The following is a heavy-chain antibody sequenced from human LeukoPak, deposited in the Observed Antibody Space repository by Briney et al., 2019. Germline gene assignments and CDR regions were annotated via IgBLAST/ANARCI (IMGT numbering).Heavy chain of an antibody. D-gene: IGHD4-17*01. Sequence: GGSLRLPCAASGFTFSSYAMSWVRQAPGKGLEWVSAISGSGGSTYYADSVKGRFTISRDNSKNTLYLQTNSLRAEDTAVYYCAKDGRAYDYGDYGYFQHWGQGTLVTVSS. CDR2: ISGSGGST. J-gene: IGHJ1*01. CDR1: GFTFSSYA. V-gene: IGHV3-23*01. CDR3: AKDGRAYDYGDYGYFQH.